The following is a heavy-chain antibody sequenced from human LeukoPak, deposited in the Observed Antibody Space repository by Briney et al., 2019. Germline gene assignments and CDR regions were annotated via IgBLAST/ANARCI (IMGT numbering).Heavy chain of an antibody. Sequence: SETLSLTCTVSGGSISSYYWSWIRQPPGKGLEWIGYIYYSGSTNYNPSLKSRVTISVDTSKNQFSLKLSSVTAADTAVYYCARDLTTVTKGFDIWGQGTMVTVSS. CDR1: GGSISSYY. J-gene: IGHJ3*02. CDR3: ARDLTTVTKGFDI. CDR2: IYYSGST. D-gene: IGHD4-17*01. V-gene: IGHV4-59*01.